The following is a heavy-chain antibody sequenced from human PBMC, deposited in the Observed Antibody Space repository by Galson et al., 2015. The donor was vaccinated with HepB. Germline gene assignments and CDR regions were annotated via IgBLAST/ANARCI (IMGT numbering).Heavy chain of an antibody. CDR2: IDPSDSYT. CDR3: ARIYGSGSHRVAFDI. V-gene: IGHV5-10-1*01. Sequence: QSGAEVKKPGESLRISCKGSGYSFTSYWISWVRQMPGKGLEWMGRIDPSDSYTNYSPSFQGHVTISADRSISTAYLQWSSLKASDTAMYYCARIYGSGSHRVAFDIWGQGTMVTVSS. J-gene: IGHJ3*02. D-gene: IGHD3-10*01. CDR1: GYSFTSYW.